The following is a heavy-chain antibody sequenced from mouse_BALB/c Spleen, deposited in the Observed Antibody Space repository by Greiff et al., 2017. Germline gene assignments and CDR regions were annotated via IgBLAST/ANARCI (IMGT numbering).Heavy chain of an antibody. J-gene: IGHJ3*01. CDR1: GYTFTSYW. CDR3: ARSEEYGGLAY. D-gene: IGHD1-1*02. Sequence: VKLMESGAELAKPGASVKMSCKASGYTFTSYWMHWVKQRPGQGLEWIGYINPSTGYTEYNQKFKDKATLTADKSSSTAYMQLRSLTSEDSAVYYCARSEEYGGLAYWGQGTLVTVSA. CDR2: INPSTGYT. V-gene: IGHV1-7*01.